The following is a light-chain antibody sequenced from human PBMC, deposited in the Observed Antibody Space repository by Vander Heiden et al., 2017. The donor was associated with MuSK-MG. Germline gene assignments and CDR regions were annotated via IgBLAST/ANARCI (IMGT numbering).Light chain of an antibody. CDR1: QGIGND. V-gene: IGKV1-6*01. Sequence: AIQMTQSPPSLSASVGDRVAITCQASQGIGNDLGWYQQKPGKAPKLLIYAASSLQSGVPSRFSGSGSGTDFTLTISSLQPEDFATYYCLQDYNYPRTFGQGTKVEIK. CDR2: AAS. CDR3: LQDYNYPRT. J-gene: IGKJ1*01.